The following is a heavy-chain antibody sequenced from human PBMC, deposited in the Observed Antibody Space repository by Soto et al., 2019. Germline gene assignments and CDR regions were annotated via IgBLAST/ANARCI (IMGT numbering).Heavy chain of an antibody. CDR1: GYTFTSYG. Sequence: ASVKVSCKASGYTFTSYGISWVRQAPGQGLEWMGWISAYNGNTNYAQKLQGRVTMTTDTSTSTAYMELRSLRSDDTAVYYCARDLLSLGYCSSTSCYLWFDPWG. CDR3: ARDLLSLGYCSSTSCYLWFDP. D-gene: IGHD2-2*01. V-gene: IGHV1-18*01. CDR2: ISAYNGNT. J-gene: IGHJ5*02.